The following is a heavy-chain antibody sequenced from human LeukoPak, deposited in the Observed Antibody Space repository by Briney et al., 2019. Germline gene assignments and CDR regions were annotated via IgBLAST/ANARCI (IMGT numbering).Heavy chain of an antibody. CDR3: ASRGPTRGTLAS. J-gene: IGHJ4*02. CDR1: AFALRSYG. V-gene: IGHV3-30*02. D-gene: IGHD1-26*01. CDR2: SRRDGTYV. Sequence: GGSLRLSCAASAFALRSYGMYCVRQTPDKGLEWVAYSRRDGTYVNYADSAKGRFIISRDNSKNTLGLQMNSPRVEYRALYYCASRGPTRGTLASWGQGTLVPVSS.